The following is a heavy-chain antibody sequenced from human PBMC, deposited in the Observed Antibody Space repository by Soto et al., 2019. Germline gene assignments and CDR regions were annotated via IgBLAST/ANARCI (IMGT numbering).Heavy chain of an antibody. V-gene: IGHV1-18*04. Sequence: ASVKVSCKASGYTFTSDGSSWVRQAPGQGLEWMGWISAYNGNTNYAQKLQGRVTMTTDTSTSTAYMELRSLRSDDTAVYYCARDLGGDFWSGYYFQPNAFDIWGQGTMVTVSS. CDR3: ARDLGGDFWSGYYFQPNAFDI. J-gene: IGHJ3*02. D-gene: IGHD3-3*01. CDR2: ISAYNGNT. CDR1: GYTFTSDG.